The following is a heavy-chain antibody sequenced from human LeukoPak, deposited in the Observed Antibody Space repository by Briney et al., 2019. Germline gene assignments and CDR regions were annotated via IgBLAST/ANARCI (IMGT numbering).Heavy chain of an antibody. V-gene: IGHV3-49*03. Sequence: GGSLRLSCRTSGFTFSDYIMSWLRQAPGKGLEWVGFIRNKASGGSTEYAASVQGRFTISRDDSKSIAYLQMNSLQTEDTAVYYCSVVTDYWGQGTMVAVSS. J-gene: IGHJ4*02. CDR3: SVVTDY. D-gene: IGHD2-21*02. CDR2: IRNKASGGST. CDR1: GFTFSDYI.